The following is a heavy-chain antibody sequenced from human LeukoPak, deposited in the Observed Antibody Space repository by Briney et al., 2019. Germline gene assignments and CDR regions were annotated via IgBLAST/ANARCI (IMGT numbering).Heavy chain of an antibody. J-gene: IGHJ4*02. CDR3: AKDRICSSTSCSPFDY. Sequence: GGSLRLSCAASGFTFSSYAMSWVRQAPGKGLEWVSAISGSGGSTYYADSVKGRFTISRDNSKNTLYLQMNSLRAEDTAVYYCAKDRICSSTSCSPFDYWGQGTLVTVSS. D-gene: IGHD2-2*01. CDR1: GFTFSSYA. V-gene: IGHV3-23*01. CDR2: ISGSGGST.